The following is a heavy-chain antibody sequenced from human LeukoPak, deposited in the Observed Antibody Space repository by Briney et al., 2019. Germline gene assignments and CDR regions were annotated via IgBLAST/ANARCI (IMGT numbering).Heavy chain of an antibody. Sequence: GESLKISCKGSGYSFTSYWIAWVRQMPGKGLEWMGIIYPYDSDTRYSPSFQGQVTISADMSITTAYLQWSSLKASDTAMYYCARGGDWNDGSFDYWGQGTLVSVSS. D-gene: IGHD1-1*01. CDR3: ARGGDWNDGSFDY. V-gene: IGHV5-51*01. CDR1: GYSFTSYW. CDR2: IYPYDSDT. J-gene: IGHJ4*02.